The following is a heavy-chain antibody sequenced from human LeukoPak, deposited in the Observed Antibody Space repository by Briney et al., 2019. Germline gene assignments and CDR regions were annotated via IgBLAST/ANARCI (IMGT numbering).Heavy chain of an antibody. J-gene: IGHJ4*02. CDR2: ISSSSSNI. CDR1: GFTFSSYS. CDR3: ARDLYGSGRYQRDY. V-gene: IGHV3-21*01. D-gene: IGHD3-10*01. Sequence: GGSLRLSCAASGFTFSSYSMNWVRQAPGKGLEWVSSISSSSSNIYYADSVKGRFTISRDNAKNSLYLQMNSLRAEDTAVYYCARDLYGSGRYQRDYWGQGTLVTVSS.